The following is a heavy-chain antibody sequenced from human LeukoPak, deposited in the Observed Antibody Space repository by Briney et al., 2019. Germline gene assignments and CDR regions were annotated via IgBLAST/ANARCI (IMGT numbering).Heavy chain of an antibody. CDR3: AKTPYHDILTGYLDY. Sequence: GGSLRLSCAASGFTFSSYGMHWVRQAPGKGLEWVAVISYDGSNKYYADSVKGRFTISRDNSKNTLYLQMNSLRAEDTAVYYCAKTPYHDILTGYLDYWGQGTLVTVSS. CDR1: GFTFSSYG. J-gene: IGHJ4*02. V-gene: IGHV3-30*18. D-gene: IGHD3-9*01. CDR2: ISYDGSNK.